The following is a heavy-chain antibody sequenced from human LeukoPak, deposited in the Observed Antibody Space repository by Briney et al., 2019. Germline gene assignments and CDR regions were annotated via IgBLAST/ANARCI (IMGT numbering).Heavy chain of an antibody. CDR3: ARARGSYFDY. CDR2: SNPLFGTA. Sequence: ASVKVSCKASGDTFKIYSISWLRQAPGQGLVWMGGSNPLFGTANYAQNFQGRVTITATITADESTSTGYMELDSLTSDDTAVYYCARARGSYFDYWGQGTLVTVSS. J-gene: IGHJ4*02. D-gene: IGHD2-15*01. CDR1: GDTFKIYS. V-gene: IGHV1-69*13.